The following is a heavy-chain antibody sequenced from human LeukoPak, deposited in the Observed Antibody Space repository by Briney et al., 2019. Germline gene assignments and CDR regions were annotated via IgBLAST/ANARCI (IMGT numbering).Heavy chain of an antibody. D-gene: IGHD1-7*01. Sequence: GGSLRVSCADPGFTFSSSWMHCVRQAPGKGLVWVSRINSDGSSTSYADSVKGRFTISRDNAKNTLYLQMDSLRVEDTAVYYCATWMTGTCGNRDYWGQGTLVTVSS. J-gene: IGHJ4*02. CDR2: INSDGSST. CDR1: GFTFSSSW. V-gene: IGHV3-74*01. CDR3: ATWMTGTCGNRDY.